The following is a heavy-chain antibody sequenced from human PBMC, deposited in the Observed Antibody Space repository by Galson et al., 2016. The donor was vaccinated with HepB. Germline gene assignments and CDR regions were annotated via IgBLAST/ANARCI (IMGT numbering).Heavy chain of an antibody. Sequence: SLRLSCAASGFTLSTYWMSWVRQAPGKGLEWVANINQDGSEKYYVDSVKGRFTISRDNAKNSLYLQMNSLRDEDTAVYYCARDGGIPGAAFDIWDQGTMVTVAS. CDR3: ARDGGIPGAAFDI. CDR1: GFTLSTYW. D-gene: IGHD3-16*01. CDR2: INQDGSEK. V-gene: IGHV3-7*01. J-gene: IGHJ3*02.